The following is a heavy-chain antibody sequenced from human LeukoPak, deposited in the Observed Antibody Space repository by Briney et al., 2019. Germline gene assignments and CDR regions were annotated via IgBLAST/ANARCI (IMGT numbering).Heavy chain of an antibody. V-gene: IGHV3-30*14. Sequence: GGSLRLSCAASGFTFSSYAMHWVRQAPGKGLEWVAVISYDGSNKYYADSVKGRFTISRDNSKNTLYLQMGSLRAEDMAVYYCARGWSSSWYDVSDYWGQGTLVTVSS. CDR3: ARGWSSSWYDVSDY. D-gene: IGHD6-13*01. CDR2: ISYDGSNK. J-gene: IGHJ4*02. CDR1: GFTFSSYA.